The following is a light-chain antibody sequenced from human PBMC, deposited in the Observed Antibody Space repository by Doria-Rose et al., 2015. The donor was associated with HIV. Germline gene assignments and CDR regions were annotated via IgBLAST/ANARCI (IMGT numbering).Light chain of an antibody. Sequence: APLSCRASQSLSSNLAWYQQKPGQAPRLLLCGASTRAAGIPARFSGSGSGTEFTLTISSLQSEDFAVYYCQYYDKWPFLVTFGQGTRLDFK. CDR2: GAS. CDR3: QYYDKWPFLVT. V-gene: IGKV3-15*01. J-gene: IGKJ5*01. CDR1: QSLSSN.